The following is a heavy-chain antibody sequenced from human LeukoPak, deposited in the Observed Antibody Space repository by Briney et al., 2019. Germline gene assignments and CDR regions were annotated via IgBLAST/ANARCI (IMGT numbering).Heavy chain of an antibody. CDR2: IGIISSSYI. Sequence: PGGSLRLSCGASGFTFSSYSMNWVRQAPGKGLEWVSSIGIISSSYIYYADSVKGRFTISRDNAKNSLYLQMNSLRAEDTAVYYCARMGYQLLAFDYWGQGTLVTVSS. CDR1: GFTFSSYS. CDR3: ARMGYQLLAFDY. J-gene: IGHJ4*02. D-gene: IGHD2-2*01. V-gene: IGHV3-21*01.